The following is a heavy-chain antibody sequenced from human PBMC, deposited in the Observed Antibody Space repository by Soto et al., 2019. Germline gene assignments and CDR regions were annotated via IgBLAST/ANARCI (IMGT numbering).Heavy chain of an antibody. D-gene: IGHD3-10*01. V-gene: IGHV4-34*01. CDR1: GGSFSGYY. CDR3: ARGNPMVRGVIGWEYYYYYMDV. J-gene: IGHJ6*03. CDR2: INHSGST. Sequence: SETLSLTCAVYGGSFSGYYWSWIRQPPGKGLEWIGEINHSGSTNYNPSLKSRVTISVDTSKNQFSLKLSSVTAADTAVYYCARGNPMVRGVIGWEYYYYYMDVWGKGTTVTVSS.